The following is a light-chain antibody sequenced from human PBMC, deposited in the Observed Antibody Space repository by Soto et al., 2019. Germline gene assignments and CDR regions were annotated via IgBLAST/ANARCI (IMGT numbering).Light chain of an antibody. CDR3: QQRSNWPPIT. CDR2: DAS. V-gene: IGKV3-11*01. Sequence: EIVLTQSPATLSLSPGERATLSCRASQSVSSYLAWYQQKPGKAPRLLIYDASNRATGIPARFSGSGSGTDFTITISSLEPEDFAVYYWQQRSNWPPITFGQGTRLEIK. CDR1: QSVSSY. J-gene: IGKJ5*01.